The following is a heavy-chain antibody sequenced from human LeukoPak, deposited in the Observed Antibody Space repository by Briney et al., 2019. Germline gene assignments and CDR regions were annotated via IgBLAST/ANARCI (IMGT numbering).Heavy chain of an antibody. CDR3: AKRDTTMAKGAFDI. J-gene: IGHJ3*02. Sequence: GGSLRLSCAASGFTFSSYGMHWVRQAPGKGLEWVAFIRYDGSSKDYADSVKGRFTISRDNSKTTLYLQMSSLRAEDTAVYYCAKRDTTMAKGAFDIWGQGTTVTVSS. D-gene: IGHD5-18*01. CDR2: IRYDGSSK. V-gene: IGHV3-30*02. CDR1: GFTFSSYG.